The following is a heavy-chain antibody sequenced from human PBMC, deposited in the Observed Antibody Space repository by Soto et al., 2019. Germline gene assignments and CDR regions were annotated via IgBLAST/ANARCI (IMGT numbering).Heavy chain of an antibody. D-gene: IGHD5-12*01. CDR1: GGSMSSNY. J-gene: IGHJ4*02. CDR3: ARDQRLDSYSRTLYLYFDS. Sequence: SETLSLTCTVSGGSMSSNYWSWIRQSAGKGLEWIGRIYTSGTTNYNPSIKSRVTMSVDTSKNRFSLKLTSVTAADTAVYYCARDQRLDSYSRTLYLYFDSWSQGSLVTVSS. CDR2: IYTSGTT. V-gene: IGHV4-4*07.